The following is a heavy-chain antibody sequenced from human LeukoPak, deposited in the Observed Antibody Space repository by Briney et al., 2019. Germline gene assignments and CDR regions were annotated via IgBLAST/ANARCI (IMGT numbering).Heavy chain of an antibody. CDR3: ARIASDGSGTNHY. CDR2: ISAYNGNT. CDR1: GYMFSSYG. V-gene: IGHV1-18*01. D-gene: IGHD3-10*01. Sequence: ASVKVSCKASGYMFSSYGITWVRQAPGQGLEWMGWISAYNGNTKSAQNLQGRVIMTTDTSTNTAHMELRSLRSDDTAVYYCARIASDGSGTNHYWGQGTQVIVSS. J-gene: IGHJ4*02.